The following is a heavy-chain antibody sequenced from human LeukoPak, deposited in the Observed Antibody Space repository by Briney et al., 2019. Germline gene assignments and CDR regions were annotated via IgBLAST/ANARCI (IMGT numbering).Heavy chain of an antibody. CDR1: GFTFSSSA. V-gene: IGHV3-23*01. CDR3: AKDSGSYRYFDY. Sequence: GGSLRLSCAASGFTFSSSAMNWVRQAPGKGLEWVSVISGSGGSTYYADSVKGRFTISRDNSKSTLYLQMNSLRVEDTAVYYCAKDSGSYRYFDYWGQGTLVTVSS. J-gene: IGHJ4*02. CDR2: ISGSGGST. D-gene: IGHD1-26*01.